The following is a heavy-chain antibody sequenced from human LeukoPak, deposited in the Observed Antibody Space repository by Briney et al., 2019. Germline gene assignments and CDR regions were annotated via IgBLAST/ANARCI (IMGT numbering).Heavy chain of an antibody. CDR3: GALSDPDDFVLLWFGELIDY. CDR1: GFTFSSYA. D-gene: IGHD3-10*01. V-gene: IGHV3-23*01. Sequence: PGGSLRLSCAASGFTFSSYAMTWVRQAPGKGLEWVSAISGSGGSTYYADSVKGRFTISRDNSKNTLYLQMNSLRAEDTAVYYCGALSDPDDFVLLWFGELIDYWGQGTLVTVSS. CDR2: ISGSGGST. J-gene: IGHJ4*02.